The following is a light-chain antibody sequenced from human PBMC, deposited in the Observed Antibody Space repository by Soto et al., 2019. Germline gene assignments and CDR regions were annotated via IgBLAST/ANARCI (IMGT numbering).Light chain of an antibody. CDR1: QSVSSY. J-gene: IGKJ1*01. CDR3: QQYETFSGT. Sequence: VLTQSPATLSLSPGERATLSCRASQSVSSYLAWYQQKPGQAPRLLIYDASNRATGIPARFSGSGSGTKFTLTIASLQPDDFATYYCQQYETFSGTFGPGTKVDI. CDR2: DAS. V-gene: IGKV3-11*01.